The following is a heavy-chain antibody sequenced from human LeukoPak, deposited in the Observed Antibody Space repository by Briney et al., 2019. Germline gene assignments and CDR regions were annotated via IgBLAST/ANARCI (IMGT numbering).Heavy chain of an antibody. CDR3: AKDKSHSSWTSRFYYYAMDV. CDR1: GFTLDDYA. Sequence: GGSLRLSCAASGFTLDDYAMHWVRQAPGKGLEWVSGISWKSGSIGYADSVKGRFTISRDNAKNSLYLQMNSLRAEDTALYYCAKDKSHSSWTSRFYYYAMDVWGQGTTVTVSS. J-gene: IGHJ6*02. CDR2: ISWKSGSI. V-gene: IGHV3-9*01. D-gene: IGHD6-13*01.